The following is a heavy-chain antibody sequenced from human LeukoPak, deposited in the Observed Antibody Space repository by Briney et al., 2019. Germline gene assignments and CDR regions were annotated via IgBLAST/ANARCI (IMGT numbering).Heavy chain of an antibody. CDR3: TRESRPFCPFAF. D-gene: IGHD2-2*01. V-gene: IGHV4-59*12. CDR1: GGSTTSSY. Sequence: SETLSLACTVPGGSTTSSYWSWIRQPPGKGLERIGEISHSGTTNYNPSLRSRVAMSLDRDNNQFSLSLRPVTAADTAVYYCTRESRPFCPFAFWGQGVLVTVSS. J-gene: IGHJ4*02. CDR2: ISHSGTT.